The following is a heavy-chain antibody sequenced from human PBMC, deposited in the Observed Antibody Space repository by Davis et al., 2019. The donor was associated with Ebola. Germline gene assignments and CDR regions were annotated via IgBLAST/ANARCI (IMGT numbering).Heavy chain of an antibody. Sequence: AASVKVSCKASGYTFTSYYMHWVRQAPGQRLEWMGWINAGNGNTKYSQKFQGRVTITRDTSASTAYMELSSLRSEDTAVYYCARPGGGYYDSSGYYYDWWGQGTLVTVSS. J-gene: IGHJ4*02. D-gene: IGHD3-22*01. CDR2: INAGNGNT. CDR1: GYTFTSYY. V-gene: IGHV1-3*01. CDR3: ARPGGGYYDSSGYYYDW.